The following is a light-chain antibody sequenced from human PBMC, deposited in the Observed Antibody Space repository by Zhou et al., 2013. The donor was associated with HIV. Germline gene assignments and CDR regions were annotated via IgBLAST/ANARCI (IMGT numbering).Light chain of an antibody. CDR1: QIVPISY. CDR2: GAS. J-gene: IGKJ1*01. Sequence: EIVLTQSPGTLSLSPGERATLSCRASQIVPISYLAWYQQRPGQAPRLLMHGASNRPTGIPDRFSGSGYGTDFTLTISRLEPEDFAVYYCQQYGSSPPTFGQGTKVDIK. V-gene: IGKV3-20*01. CDR3: QQYGSSPPT.